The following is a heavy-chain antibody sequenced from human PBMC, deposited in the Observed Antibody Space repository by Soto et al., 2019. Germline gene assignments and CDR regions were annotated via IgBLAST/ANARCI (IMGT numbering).Heavy chain of an antibody. CDR1: GGSISSYY. D-gene: IGHD1-26*01. CDR2: IYYSGST. Sequence: SETLSLTCTVSGGSISSYYWSWIRQPPGKGLEWIGYIYYSGSTNYNPSLKSRVTISVDTSKNQFSLKLSSVTAADTAVYYCARGSLNSGSYYFDYWGQGTLVTVSS. CDR3: ARGSLNSGSYYFDY. V-gene: IGHV4-59*12. J-gene: IGHJ4*02.